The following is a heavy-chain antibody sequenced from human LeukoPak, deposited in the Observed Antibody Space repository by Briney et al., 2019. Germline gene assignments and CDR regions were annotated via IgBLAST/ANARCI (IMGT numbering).Heavy chain of an antibody. D-gene: IGHD5-12*01. CDR2: MNPNSGST. Sequence: GASVKVSCKASGYTFTSYDINWVRPATGQGLAWMGWMNPNSGSTGYAQKFQGRVTITRNTSISTAYMELSGLRSEDTAVYYCARGRSTGYPYYFEYWGQGTLVTVSS. CDR3: ARGRSTGYPYYFEY. J-gene: IGHJ4*02. CDR1: GYTFTSYD. V-gene: IGHV1-8*03.